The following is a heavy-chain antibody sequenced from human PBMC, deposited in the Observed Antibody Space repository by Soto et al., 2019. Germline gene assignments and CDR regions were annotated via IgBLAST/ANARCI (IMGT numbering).Heavy chain of an antibody. J-gene: IGHJ3*02. Sequence: GGSLRLSCAASGFTFSDYYMIWIRQAPGKGLEWVAYISSSGTGIYYPDSVKGRFTISRDNAKNSLYLQMSSLRAEDTAVYYCARAYSDAFDIGGQGTMVTVS. CDR2: ISSSGTGI. CDR3: ARAYSDAFDI. V-gene: IGHV3-11*01. D-gene: IGHD2-15*01. CDR1: GFTFSDYY.